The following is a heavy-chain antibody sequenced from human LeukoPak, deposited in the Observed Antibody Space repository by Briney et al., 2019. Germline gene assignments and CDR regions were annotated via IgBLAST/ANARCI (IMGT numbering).Heavy chain of an antibody. J-gene: IGHJ4*02. CDR3: ARVGRDGYNFDY. Sequence: HRASVKVSCKASGYTFTSYDINWVRQDTGQGLEWMGWMNPNSGNTGYAQKFQGRVTMTRNTSISTAYMELSSLRSEDTAVYYCARVGRDGYNFDYWGQGTLVTVSS. CDR2: MNPNSGNT. CDR1: GYTFTSYD. V-gene: IGHV1-8*01. D-gene: IGHD5-24*01.